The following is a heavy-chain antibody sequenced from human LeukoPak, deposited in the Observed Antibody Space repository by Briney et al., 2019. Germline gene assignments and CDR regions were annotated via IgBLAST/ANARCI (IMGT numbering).Heavy chain of an antibody. D-gene: IGHD2-15*01. CDR1: GGSIGSYY. J-gene: IGHJ6*02. CDR2: IYYSGST. V-gene: IGHV4-59*08. CDR3: ARSVYCSGGSCLDGMDV. Sequence: PSETLSLTCTVSGGSIGSYYWSWIRQPPGKGLEWIGYIYYSGSTNYNPSLKSRVTISVDTSKNQFSLKLGSVTAADTAVYYCARSVYCSGGSCLDGMDVWGQGTTVTVSS.